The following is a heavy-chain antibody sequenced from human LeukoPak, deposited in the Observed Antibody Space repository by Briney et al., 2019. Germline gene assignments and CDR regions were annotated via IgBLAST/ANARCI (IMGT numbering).Heavy chain of an antibody. CDR1: GFTFTSHW. Sequence: GGSLRPSCAASGFTFTSHWMHWVRQVPGKGLVWVSRISKDGSDSFYADSVKGRFTISRDNARNTVELQMNSLRPEDTAVYYCARDLHWGASDYWGQGTLVTVSS. CDR3: ARDLHWGASDY. V-gene: IGHV3-74*01. J-gene: IGHJ4*02. D-gene: IGHD1-26*01. CDR2: ISKDGSDS.